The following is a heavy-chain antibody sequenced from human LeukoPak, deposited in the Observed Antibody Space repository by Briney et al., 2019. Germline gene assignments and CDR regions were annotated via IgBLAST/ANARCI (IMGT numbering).Heavy chain of an antibody. CDR1: GFTFSSYS. D-gene: IGHD3-10*01. J-gene: IGHJ3*02. V-gene: IGHV3-23*01. CDR3: AKDRAFVSGAGAFDI. CDR2: ISETGHST. Sequence: GGSLRLSCAASGFTFSSYSTNWVRQAPGKGLEWVSSISETGHSTYYTDSVKGRFTVSRDNSKNTLYLQMNSLRTEDTAVYYCAKDRAFVSGAGAFDIWGQGTMVTVSS.